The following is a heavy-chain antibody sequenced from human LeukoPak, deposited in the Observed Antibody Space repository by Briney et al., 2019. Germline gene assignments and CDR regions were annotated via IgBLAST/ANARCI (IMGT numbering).Heavy chain of an antibody. CDR3: AKALYGSGSLDY. V-gene: IGHV3-9*01. CDR1: GFTFDDYA. CDR2: ISWNSGSI. J-gene: IGHJ4*02. Sequence: PGGSLRLSCAASGFTFDDYAMHWVRQAPGKGLEWVSGISWNSGSIGYADSVKGRFTISRDNAKNSLYLQTNSLRAEDTALYYCAKALYGSGSLDYWGQGTLVTVSS. D-gene: IGHD3-10*01.